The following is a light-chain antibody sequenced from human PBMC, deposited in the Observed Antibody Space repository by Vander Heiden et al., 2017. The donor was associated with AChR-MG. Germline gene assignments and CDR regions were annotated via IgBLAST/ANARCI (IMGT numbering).Light chain of an antibody. CDR2: STS. CDR3: QRSDSTRPT. V-gene: IGKV1-39*01. CDR1: QSIDRY. Sequence: DIQLTQYPSSLSAFFGDRVTITCRASQSIDRYLSWYQHKPGKAPYLLIHSTSTLQSGVPSRCSGSGSGTEFTLTSSSLQPDDFASYYCQRSDSTRPTFGQGTKLEIK. J-gene: IGKJ2*01.